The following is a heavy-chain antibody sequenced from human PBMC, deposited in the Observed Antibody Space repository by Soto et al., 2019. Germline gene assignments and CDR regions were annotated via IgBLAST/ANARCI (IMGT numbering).Heavy chain of an antibody. J-gene: IGHJ4*01. V-gene: IGHV4-61*01. CDR2: AHYGGSV. CDR3: ARCCSSANSSEIDD. Sequence: SETLSLTCIVSGVSVSSGSFHCNWIRQSPGKGLEWIGYAHYGGSVNYDPSLKSRLTISVDTSKNQFFLKLTSVTAADTAVYYCARCCSSANSSEIDDCGRGTLVPGAS. D-gene: IGHD2-2*01. CDR1: GVSVSSGSFH.